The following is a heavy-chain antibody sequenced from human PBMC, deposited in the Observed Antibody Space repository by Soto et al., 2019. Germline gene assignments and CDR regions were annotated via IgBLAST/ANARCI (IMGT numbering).Heavy chain of an antibody. D-gene: IGHD1-26*01. Sequence: PGGSLRLSCAASGFTFSIYWMHWVRQAPGKGPVWVSRIDNAGSSARYADSVKGRFTISRDNAKNTVYLQMNSLRAEDTAVYYCTRVGGSVSGKDVWGQGTTVTVSS. CDR1: GFTFSIYW. J-gene: IGHJ6*02. CDR2: IDNAGSSA. V-gene: IGHV3-74*01. CDR3: TRVGGSVSGKDV.